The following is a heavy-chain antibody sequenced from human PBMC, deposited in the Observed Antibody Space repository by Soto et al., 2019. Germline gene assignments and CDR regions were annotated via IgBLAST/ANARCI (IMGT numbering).Heavy chain of an antibody. J-gene: IGHJ4*02. CDR3: AKDRGFCNGGSCYGIDY. CDR2: ISYDGSNK. CDR1: GFTFSSYA. Sequence: QVQLVESGGGVVQPGRSLRLSCAASGFTFSSYAMHWVRQAPGKGLEWVAVISYDGSNKYHSDSVKGRFTISSDNSKNTLFLQMNSLRAEDTAVYHCAKDRGFCNGGSCYGIDYGGQGALVTVSS. V-gene: IGHV3-30*04. D-gene: IGHD2-15*01.